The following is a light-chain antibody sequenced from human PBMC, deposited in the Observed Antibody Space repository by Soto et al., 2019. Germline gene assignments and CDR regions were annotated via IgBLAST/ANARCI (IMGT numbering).Light chain of an antibody. CDR2: EVS. J-gene: IGLJ1*01. V-gene: IGLV2-8*01. CDR3: SSYAGSNNYV. CDR1: SSDVGGYDF. Sequence: QSALTQPPSASGSPGQSVTISCTGTSSDVGGYDFVSWYQQHPGKAPKLMIHEVSKRPSGVPDRFSGSKSGNTASLTVSGRQAEDEADYYCSSYAGSNNYVFGTGTKLTVL.